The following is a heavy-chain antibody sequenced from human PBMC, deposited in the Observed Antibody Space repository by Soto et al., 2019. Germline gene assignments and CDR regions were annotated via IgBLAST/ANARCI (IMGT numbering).Heavy chain of an antibody. V-gene: IGHV3-9*03. CDR3: AKDGYDSSGGYNWFDP. CDR2: ISWNSGSI. CDR1: GFTFDDYA. Sequence: GGSLRLSCAASGFTFDDYAMHWVRQAPGKGLEWVSGISWNSGSIGYADSVKGRFTISRDNAKNSLYLQMNSLRAEDMALYYCAKDGYDSSGGYNWFDPWGQGTLVTVSS. J-gene: IGHJ5*02. D-gene: IGHD3-22*01.